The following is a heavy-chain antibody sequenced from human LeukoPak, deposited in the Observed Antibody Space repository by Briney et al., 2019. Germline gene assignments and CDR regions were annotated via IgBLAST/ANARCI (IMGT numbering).Heavy chain of an antibody. Sequence: PETLCLTCTVSGGSITNYFWTWMRQPPGKGLEWIGYIYYSGSTDYNPSLKSRVTISVDTSKNQFSLKLSSVTAADTAVYFCARAGYYDSGGYNGHFDYWGQGTLVTVSS. J-gene: IGHJ4*02. CDR1: GGSITNYF. CDR2: IYYSGST. D-gene: IGHD3-22*01. V-gene: IGHV4-59*01. CDR3: ARAGYYDSGGYNGHFDY.